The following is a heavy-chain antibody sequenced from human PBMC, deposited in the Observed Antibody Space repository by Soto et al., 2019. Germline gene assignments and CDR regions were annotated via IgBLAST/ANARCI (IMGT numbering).Heavy chain of an antibody. CDR3: AKVPAAMGGPVVVVAATPRDPGY. CDR1: GFTFSSYA. CDR2: ISGSGGST. J-gene: IGHJ4*02. V-gene: IGHV3-23*01. D-gene: IGHD2-15*01. Sequence: GGSLRLSCAASGFTFSSYAMSWVRQAPGKGLEWVSAISGSGGSTYYADSVKGRFTISRDNSKNTLYLQMNSLRAEDTAVYYCAKVPAAMGGPVVVVAATPRDPGYWGQGTLVTVSS.